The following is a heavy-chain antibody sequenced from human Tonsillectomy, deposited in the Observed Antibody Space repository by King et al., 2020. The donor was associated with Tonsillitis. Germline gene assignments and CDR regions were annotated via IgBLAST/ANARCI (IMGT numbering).Heavy chain of an antibody. CDR2: ISWNSGSI. D-gene: IGHD5-12*01. Sequence: VQLVESGGGLVQPGRSLRLSCAASGFTFDDYALHWVRQAPGKGLEWVSGISWNSGSIGYADSVKGRFTISRDNAKNSLYLQMNSLRAEDTAFYYWAKEMSGYDSYWDYWGQGTLGTVSA. CDR3: AKEMSGYDSYWDY. J-gene: IGHJ4*02. CDR1: GFTFDDYA. V-gene: IGHV3-9*01.